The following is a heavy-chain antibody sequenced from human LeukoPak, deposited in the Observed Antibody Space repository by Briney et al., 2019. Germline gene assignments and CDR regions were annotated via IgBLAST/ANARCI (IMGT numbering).Heavy chain of an antibody. CDR3: AREKADNDLDY. CDR1: GFTFSSYK. Sequence: GGSLRLSCAVSGFTFSSYKMNWVRQAPGKGLEWVSAISGDSSTIYYADSVKGRFIISRDNAKNSLFLQMNSLRAEDTAVYYCAREKADNDLDYWGQGTLVTVSS. D-gene: IGHD3/OR15-3a*01. J-gene: IGHJ4*02. V-gene: IGHV3-48*01. CDR2: ISGDSSTI.